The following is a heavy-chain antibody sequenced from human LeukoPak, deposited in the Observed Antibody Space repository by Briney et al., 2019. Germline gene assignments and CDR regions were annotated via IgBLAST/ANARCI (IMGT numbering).Heavy chain of an antibody. Sequence: GGSLRLSCAASGFTFSGSPMHWVRQAPGKGLEWVAVISSDGGKKYYADSVKGQFTISRDHSNNTVYLQMNSLRPEDTAVYYCARGAGTTVYYMDVWGKGTTVTVSS. CDR1: GFTFSGSP. D-gene: IGHD1-7*01. CDR3: ARGAGTTVYYMDV. J-gene: IGHJ6*03. CDR2: ISSDGGKK. V-gene: IGHV3-30*01.